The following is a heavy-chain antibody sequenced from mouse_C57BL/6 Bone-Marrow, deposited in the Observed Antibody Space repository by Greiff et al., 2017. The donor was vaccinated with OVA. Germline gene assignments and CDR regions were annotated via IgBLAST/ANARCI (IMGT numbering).Heavy chain of an antibody. CDR2: IDPENGDT. D-gene: IGHD4-1*01. CDR1: GFNIKDDY. CDR3: KTGRGFAY. J-gene: IGHJ3*01. Sequence: EVKLQQSGAELVRPGASVKLSCTASGFNIKDDYMHWVKQRPEQGLEWIGWIDPENGDTEYASKFQGKATITADTSSNTAYLQLSSLTSEDTAVYYCKTGRGFAYWGQGTLVTVSA. V-gene: IGHV14-4*01.